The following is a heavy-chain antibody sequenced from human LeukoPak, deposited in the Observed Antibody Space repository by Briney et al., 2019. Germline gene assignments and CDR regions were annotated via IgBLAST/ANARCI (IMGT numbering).Heavy chain of an antibody. CDR1: GFTFSSYS. Sequence: GGSLRLSCAASGFTFSSYSMNWVRQAPGKGLEWVSSISSSSSYIYYADSVKGRFTISRDNAKNSLYLQMNSLRAEDTAVYYYTREYVPLIRFLEWLFVYWGQGTLVTVSS. D-gene: IGHD3-3*01. V-gene: IGHV3-21*01. J-gene: IGHJ4*02. CDR2: ISSSSSYI. CDR3: TREYVPLIRFLEWLFVY.